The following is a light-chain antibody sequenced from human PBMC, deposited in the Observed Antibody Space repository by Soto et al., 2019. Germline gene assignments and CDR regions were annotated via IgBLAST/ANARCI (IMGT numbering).Light chain of an antibody. V-gene: IGKV1-5*03. Sequence: DIQMTQSPSTLSASVGDRVTITCRASQSISSWLAWYQQKPGKAPKLLIYKASSLESGVPSRFSGSGSGTEFTLTISSLQPDDFATYYCQQYNSYVFTWTFGQGTKVEIK. CDR2: KAS. CDR1: QSISSW. J-gene: IGKJ1*01. CDR3: QQYNSYVFTWT.